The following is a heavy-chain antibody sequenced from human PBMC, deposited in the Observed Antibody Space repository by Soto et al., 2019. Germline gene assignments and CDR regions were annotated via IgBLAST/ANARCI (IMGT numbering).Heavy chain of an antibody. D-gene: IGHD3-9*01. CDR3: ARALYYDILTGYQQNYYYYYGMDV. J-gene: IGHJ6*02. Sequence: ASVKVSCKASGYTFSSYAMHWVRQAPGQRLEWMGWINAGNGNRKYSQKFQGRVTITRDTSASTAYMELSRLRSDDTAVYYCARALYYDILTGYQQNYYYYYGMDVWGQGTTVTVSS. CDR2: INAGNGNR. CDR1: GYTFSSYA. V-gene: IGHV1-3*01.